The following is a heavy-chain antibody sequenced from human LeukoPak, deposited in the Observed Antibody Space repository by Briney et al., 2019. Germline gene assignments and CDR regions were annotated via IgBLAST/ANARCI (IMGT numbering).Heavy chain of an antibody. Sequence: GGSLRLSCAASGFTFADYAMHWVRQAPGKGLEWVSLISGDGGSTYYADSVKGRFTISRDNSKNSLYLQMNSLRTEDTALYYYSPPPVADLPAWGQGTLVTVSS. CDR3: SPPPVADLPA. V-gene: IGHV3-43*02. J-gene: IGHJ5*02. D-gene: IGHD6-19*01. CDR1: GFTFADYA. CDR2: ISGDGGST.